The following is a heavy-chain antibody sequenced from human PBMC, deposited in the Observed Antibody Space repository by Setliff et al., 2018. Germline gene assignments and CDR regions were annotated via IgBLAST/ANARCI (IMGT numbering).Heavy chain of an antibody. Sequence: LSLSCAASGFTFSTYNMHWVRQAPGKGLEWVADIRYDGSNIYYADSVKGRFTISRDNSVNTLYLQMNSLRPEDTAVYFCAKDRLDKSYYYYMDVWGKGTTVTVSS. D-gene: IGHD3-9*01. V-gene: IGHV3-30*02. CDR2: IRYDGSNI. J-gene: IGHJ6*03. CDR3: AKDRLDKSYYYYMDV. CDR1: GFTFSTYN.